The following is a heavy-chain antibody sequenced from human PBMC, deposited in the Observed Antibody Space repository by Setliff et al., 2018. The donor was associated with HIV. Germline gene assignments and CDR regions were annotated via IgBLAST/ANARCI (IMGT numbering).Heavy chain of an antibody. D-gene: IGHD1-26*01. V-gene: IGHV4-39*02. CDR3: AGSMGATKGSWFEP. J-gene: IGHJ5*02. CDR1: GVPTSASTYY. Sequence: SETLSLTCTVSGVPTSASTYYWGWIRQPPGKGLDWIGYISYSGKTYYNPSLKSRVTISVDTSNNHFSLRLNSVTAADTALYYCAGSMGATKGSWFEPWGQGTLVTVSS. CDR2: ISYSGKT.